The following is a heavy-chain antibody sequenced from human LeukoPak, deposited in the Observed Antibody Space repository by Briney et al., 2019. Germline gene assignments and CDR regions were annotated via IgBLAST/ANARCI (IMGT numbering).Heavy chain of an antibody. V-gene: IGHV4-30-2*01. CDR2: IYHSGST. Sequence: SETLSLTCTVSGGSISSGGYYWSWIRQPPGKGLEWIGYIYHSGSTYYNPSLKSRVTISVDRSKNQFSLKLSSVTAADTAVYYCAAYVLLWFGEPFGFDYWGQGILVTVSS. D-gene: IGHD3-10*01. CDR1: GGSISSGGYY. J-gene: IGHJ4*02. CDR3: AAYVLLWFGEPFGFDY.